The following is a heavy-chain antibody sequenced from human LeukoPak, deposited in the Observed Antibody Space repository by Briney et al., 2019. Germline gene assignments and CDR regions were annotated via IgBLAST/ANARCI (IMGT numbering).Heavy chain of an antibody. CDR1: GGSISSSSYY. CDR2: IYYSGST. J-gene: IGHJ4*02. CDR3: ARGGDAFYH. D-gene: IGHD3-10*01. Sequence: SETLSLTCTVSGGSISSSSYYWGWIRQPPGKGLEWIGSIYYSGSTYYNPSLKSRVTISVDTSKNQFSLKLSSVTAADTAVYYCARGGDAFYHWGQGTLVTVSS. V-gene: IGHV4-39*01.